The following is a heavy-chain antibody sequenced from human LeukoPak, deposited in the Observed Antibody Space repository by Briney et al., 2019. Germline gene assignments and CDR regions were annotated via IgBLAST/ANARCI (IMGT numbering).Heavy chain of an antibody. Sequence: SETLSLTCAVYGGSFSGYYWSWIRQPPGKGLEWIGEINHSGSTNYNPSLKSRVTISVDTSKNQFSLKLSSVTAADTAVYYCARHPGLGPPPSLNYYGMDVWGQGTTVTVSS. V-gene: IGHV4-34*01. D-gene: IGHD3-16*01. CDR1: GGSFSGYY. J-gene: IGHJ6*02. CDR3: ARHPGLGPPPSLNYYGMDV. CDR2: INHSGST.